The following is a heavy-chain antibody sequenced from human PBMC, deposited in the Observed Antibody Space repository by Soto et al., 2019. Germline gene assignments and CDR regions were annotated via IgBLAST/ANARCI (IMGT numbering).Heavy chain of an antibody. CDR3: AKDQRGSYYIIQYYYYGMDV. J-gene: IGHJ6*02. D-gene: IGHD1-26*01. V-gene: IGHV3-30*18. CDR2: ISYDGSNK. CDR1: GFTFSSYG. Sequence: QVQLVESGGGVVQPGRSLRLSCAASGFTFSSYGMHWVRQAPGKGLEWVAVISYDGSNKYYADSVKGRFTISRDNSKNTLYLQMNSLRAEDTAVYYCAKDQRGSYYIIQYYYYGMDVWGQGTTVTVSS.